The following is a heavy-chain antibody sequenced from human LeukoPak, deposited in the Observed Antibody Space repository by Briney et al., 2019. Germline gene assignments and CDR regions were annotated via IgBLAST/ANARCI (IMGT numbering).Heavy chain of an antibody. CDR1: GYTLTELS. D-gene: IGHD3-22*01. CDR2: FDPEDGET. Sequence: GASVMVSCKVSGYTLTELSMHWVRQAPGKGLEWMGGFDPEDGETIYAQKFQGRVTMTEDTSTDTAYMELSSLRSEDTAVYYCATGKSIVADYYYYGMDVWGQGTTVTVSS. CDR3: ATGKSIVADYYYYGMDV. J-gene: IGHJ6*02. V-gene: IGHV1-24*01.